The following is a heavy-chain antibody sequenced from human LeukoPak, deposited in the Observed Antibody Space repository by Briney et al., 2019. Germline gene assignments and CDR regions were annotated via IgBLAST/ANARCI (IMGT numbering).Heavy chain of an antibody. CDR1: GNXFSSYW. D-gene: IGHD4-23*01. J-gene: IGHJ4*02. CDR3: ARSAYPGNSVIED. V-gene: IGHV3-74*01. Sequence: GGSLRLSCAGSGNXFSSYWIHWVRQAPGKGRVWVSHINSDGRSTNYADSVKGRCTISRDNAKNTLYLHMNSLRAEDTAVYYCARSAYPGNSVIEDWGRGTLVTVSS. CDR2: INSDGRST.